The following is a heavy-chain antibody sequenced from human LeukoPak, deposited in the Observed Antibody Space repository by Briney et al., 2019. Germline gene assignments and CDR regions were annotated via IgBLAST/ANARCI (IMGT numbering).Heavy chain of an antibody. J-gene: IGHJ4*02. D-gene: IGHD3-10*01. V-gene: IGHV1-46*01. CDR3: ARAGSTMVRGVILPDY. CDR2: INPSGGTT. Sequence: GASVKVSCKASGYTFSSYYMHWVRQAPGQGLEWMGVINPSGGTTTYAQKLQGRVTMTTDTSTSTAYMELRSLRSDDTAVYYCARAGSTMVRGVILPDYWGQGTLVTVSS. CDR1: GYTFSSYY.